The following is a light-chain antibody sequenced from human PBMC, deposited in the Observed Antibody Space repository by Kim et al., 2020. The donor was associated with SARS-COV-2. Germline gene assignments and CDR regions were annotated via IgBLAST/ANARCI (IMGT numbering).Light chain of an antibody. CDR1: QSVLYNSNNKNN. CDR3: HQYNSFPRT. Sequence: DIVMTQSPDSLAVSLGERATINCKSSQSVLYNSNNKNNLAWYQQKPGQPPNLLISWASTRESGVPDRFSGSGSGTDFTLTISSLQAEDVAVYFCHQYNSFPRTFGQGAKGEIK. V-gene: IGKV4-1*01. CDR2: WAS. J-gene: IGKJ1*01.